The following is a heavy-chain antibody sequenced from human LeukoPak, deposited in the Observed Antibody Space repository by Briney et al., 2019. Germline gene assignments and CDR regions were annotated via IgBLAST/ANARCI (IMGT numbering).Heavy chain of an antibody. Sequence: GGSLRLSCAASGFTFDDYAMHWVRQAPGKGLEWVSGISWNSGSIGYADSVKGRFTISRDNAKNSLCLQMNSLRAEDTALYYCAKDTNFELVLVTLAYWGQGTLVTVSS. V-gene: IGHV3-9*01. J-gene: IGHJ4*02. CDR1: GFTFDDYA. CDR3: AKDTNFELVLVTLAY. D-gene: IGHD2-21*02. CDR2: ISWNSGSI.